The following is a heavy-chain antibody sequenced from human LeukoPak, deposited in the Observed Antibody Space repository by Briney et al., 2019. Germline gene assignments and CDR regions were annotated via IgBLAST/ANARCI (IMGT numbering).Heavy chain of an antibody. V-gene: IGHV3-74*01. Sequence: GGSLRLSCAASGFTFSSYWMHWVRQAPGKGLVWVSRINSDGSSTSYADSVKGRFTISRDNAKNTLYLQMNSLRAEDTAVYCCARDPPGQRAVAGRVFDYWGQGTLVTVSS. D-gene: IGHD6-19*01. CDR3: ARDPPGQRAVAGRVFDY. CDR2: INSDGSST. CDR1: GFTFSSYW. J-gene: IGHJ4*02.